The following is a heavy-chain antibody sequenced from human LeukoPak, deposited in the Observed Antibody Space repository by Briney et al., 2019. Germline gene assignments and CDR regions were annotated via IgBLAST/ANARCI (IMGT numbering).Heavy chain of an antibody. CDR3: AKMGLKQWPYNYFDY. V-gene: IGHV3-23*01. CDR2: ISPGGGTT. J-gene: IGHJ4*02. Sequence: GGSLRLSCAASGFPFGNEAMGWVRQAPERGLEWVSTISPGGGTTYYADSVKGRFTISRDNSRNTLFVQMNSLRAEDTAVYYCAKMGLKQWPYNYFDYWGQGTLVTVSS. CDR1: GFPFGNEA. D-gene: IGHD6-19*01.